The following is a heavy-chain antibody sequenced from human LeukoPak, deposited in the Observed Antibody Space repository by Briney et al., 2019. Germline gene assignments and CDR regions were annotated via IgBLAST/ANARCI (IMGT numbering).Heavy chain of an antibody. J-gene: IGHJ3*02. CDR1: GGSISSSSYY. V-gene: IGHV4-39*01. Sequence: SETLSLTXTVSGGSISSSSYYWGWIRQPPGEGLEWIGSIYYSGSTYYNPSLKSRVTISVDTSKNQFSLKLSSVTAADTAVYYCARLPQEDAFDIWGQGTMVTVSS. CDR2: IYYSGST. CDR3: ARLPQEDAFDI.